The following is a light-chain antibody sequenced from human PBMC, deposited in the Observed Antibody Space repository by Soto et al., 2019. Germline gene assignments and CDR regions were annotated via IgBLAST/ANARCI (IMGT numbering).Light chain of an antibody. V-gene: IGKV1-39*01. CDR3: QQTYSIPP. CDR1: QSIGTY. J-gene: IGKJ1*01. Sequence: IQMTQSPSSLCTSVGDRVTMTCRASQSIGTYLNWYQEKPGKAPMLLIYAASSLQSGLPSRFSGSGSGTDFPLTISSLQPEDFATYYCQQTYSIPPFGQGTQVDI. CDR2: AAS.